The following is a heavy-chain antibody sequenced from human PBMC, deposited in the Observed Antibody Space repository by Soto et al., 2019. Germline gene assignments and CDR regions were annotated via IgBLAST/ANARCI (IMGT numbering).Heavy chain of an antibody. Sequence: ASVDGSFKSAGYTFTSYCISWVRQAPGQGLEWMGWISAYNGNTNYEQKLQGRVTMTTDTSTSTAYMELRSLRSDDTAVYYCATKGGSGWDAFDIRGQGTMVTVSS. J-gene: IGHJ3*02. D-gene: IGHD6-19*01. CDR3: ATKGGSGWDAFDI. V-gene: IGHV1-18*01. CDR2: ISAYNGNT. CDR1: GYTFTSYC.